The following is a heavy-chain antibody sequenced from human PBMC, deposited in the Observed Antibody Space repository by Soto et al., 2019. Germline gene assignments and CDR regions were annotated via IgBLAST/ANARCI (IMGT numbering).Heavy chain of an antibody. J-gene: IGHJ4*02. CDR3: AKDRTPEEYYDSSGYYYRSGFDY. CDR1: GFTFSSYA. V-gene: IGHV3-23*01. Sequence: EVQLLESGGGLVQPGGSLRLSCAASGFTFSSYAMTWVRQAPGKGLEWVSTISGGGGSTYYADSVKGHFTISRDSSKNTLFLQMNSLRAEDTAVYYCAKDRTPEEYYDSSGYYYRSGFDYWGQGTLVTVSS. CDR2: ISGGGGST. D-gene: IGHD3-22*01.